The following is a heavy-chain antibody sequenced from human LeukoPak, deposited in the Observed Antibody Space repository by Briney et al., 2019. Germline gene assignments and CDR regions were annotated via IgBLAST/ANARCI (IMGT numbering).Heavy chain of an antibody. Sequence: GGSLRLSCAASGFTFSSYGMHWVRQAPGKGLDWVAFIGYDGSNKYYADSVKGRFTISRDNSKNTLYLQMNSLRAEDTAVYYRAKDRPGYCSSTSCTDAFDIWGQGTMVTVSS. CDR3: AKDRPGYCSSTSCTDAFDI. J-gene: IGHJ3*02. D-gene: IGHD2-2*01. V-gene: IGHV3-30*02. CDR2: IGYDGSNK. CDR1: GFTFSSYG.